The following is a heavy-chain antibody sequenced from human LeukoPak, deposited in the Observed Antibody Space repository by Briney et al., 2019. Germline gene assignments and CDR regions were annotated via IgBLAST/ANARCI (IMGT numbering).Heavy chain of an antibody. CDR1: GFTFSSYA. D-gene: IGHD5-24*01. V-gene: IGHV3-64*01. CDR2: ISSHGGST. J-gene: IGHJ3*02. Sequence: GGSLRLSCAASGFTFSSYAMHWVRQAPGMGLEYVSAISSHGGSTYYANSVKGRFTISRDNSRNTLYLQMGSMRAEDMAVYYCARAGTWLQLEYAFDIWGQGTMVTVSS. CDR3: ARAGTWLQLEYAFDI.